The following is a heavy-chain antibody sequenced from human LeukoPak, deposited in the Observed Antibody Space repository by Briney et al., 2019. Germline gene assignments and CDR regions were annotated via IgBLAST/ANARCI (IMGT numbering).Heavy chain of an antibody. CDR3: ARGTSIAAMIDY. CDR1: GYTFTSYG. D-gene: IGHD6-6*01. J-gene: IGHJ4*02. Sequence: ASVKVSCKASGYTFTSYGISWVRQATGQGLEWMGWMNPNSGNTGYAQKFQGRVTITRNTSISTAYMELNSLRSEDTAVYYCARGTSIAAMIDYWGQGTLVTVSS. CDR2: MNPNSGNT. V-gene: IGHV1-8*03.